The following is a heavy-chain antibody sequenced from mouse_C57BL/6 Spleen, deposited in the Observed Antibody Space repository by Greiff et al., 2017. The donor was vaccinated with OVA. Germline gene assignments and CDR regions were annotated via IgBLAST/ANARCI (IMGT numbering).Heavy chain of an antibody. CDR3: ARDEDSWFAY. CDR1: GYTFTSYW. V-gene: IGHV1-59*01. J-gene: IGHJ3*01. Sequence: QVQLKQSGAELVRPGTSVKLSCKASGYTFTSYWMHWVKQRPGQGLEWIGVIDPSDSYTNYNQKFKGKATLTVDTSSSTAYMQLSSLTSEDSAVYYCARDEDSWFAYWGQGTLVTVSA. CDR2: IDPSDSYT.